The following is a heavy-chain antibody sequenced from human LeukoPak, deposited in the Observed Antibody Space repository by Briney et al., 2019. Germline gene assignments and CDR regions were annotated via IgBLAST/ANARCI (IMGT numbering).Heavy chain of an antibody. Sequence: PETLSLTCTVSGGSISSYYWSWIRQPPGKGLEWIGYIYYSGSTNYNPSLKSRVTISVDTSKNQFSLKLSSVTAADTAVYYCARGPPSSSPYNWFDPWGQGTLVTVSS. J-gene: IGHJ5*02. CDR1: GGSISSYY. D-gene: IGHD6-13*01. CDR3: ARGPPSSSPYNWFDP. V-gene: IGHV4-59*01. CDR2: IYYSGST.